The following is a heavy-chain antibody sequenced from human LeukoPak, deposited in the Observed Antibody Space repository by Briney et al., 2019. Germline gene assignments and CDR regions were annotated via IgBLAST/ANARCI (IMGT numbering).Heavy chain of an antibody. V-gene: IGHV4-34*01. CDR3: ARVPSVGAKTYYYYYYYMDV. CDR1: DGSFSDYY. Sequence: SETLSLTCAVFDGSFSDYYWSWVRQPPGKGLEWIGEINYSGRTNYYPSLTSRATLSIDTSKNQFSLKLSSVTVADTAVYYCARVPSVGAKTYYYYYYYMDVWGKGTTVTVSS. J-gene: IGHJ6*03. D-gene: IGHD1-26*01. CDR2: INYSGRT.